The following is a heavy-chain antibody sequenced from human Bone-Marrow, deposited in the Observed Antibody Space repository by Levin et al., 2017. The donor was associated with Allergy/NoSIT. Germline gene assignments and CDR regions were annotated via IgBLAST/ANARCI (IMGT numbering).Heavy chain of an antibody. Sequence: KSSETLSLTCTVSGGSVSDYYWSWIRQPPGKGLEWIGYMYYSGSTNCNPSLKNRVTISIDTSKNQFSLKLNSVTTADTAVYYCARDRAAVGKSGWLDPWGQGTLVTVSS. CDR1: GGSVSDYY. D-gene: IGHD6-13*01. V-gene: IGHV4-59*02. CDR2: MYYSGST. CDR3: ARDRAAVGKSGWLDP. J-gene: IGHJ5*02.